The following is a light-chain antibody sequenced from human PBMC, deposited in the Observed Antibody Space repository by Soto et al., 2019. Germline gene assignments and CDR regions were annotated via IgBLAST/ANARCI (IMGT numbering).Light chain of an antibody. Sequence: SYVLTQPPSVSVAPGQTARITCGGDNIGSKSVNWYQERPGQAPVLVVYDDSDRPSRIPDRFSGSNSGNTATLTISRVEAGDEADYYCQVWDSSSDHVVFGGGTKLTVL. CDR1: NIGSKS. J-gene: IGLJ2*01. CDR3: QVWDSSSDHVV. CDR2: DDS. V-gene: IGLV3-21*02.